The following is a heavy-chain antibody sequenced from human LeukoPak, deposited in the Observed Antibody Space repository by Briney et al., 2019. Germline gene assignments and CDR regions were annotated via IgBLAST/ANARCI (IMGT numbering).Heavy chain of an antibody. CDR1: ANTFTNYY. D-gene: IGHD1-1*01. J-gene: IGHJ4*02. CDR2: IRPNSGAT. V-gene: IGHV1-46*01. CDR3: AREQPDSGGFGH. Sequence: EASVKVSCKASANTFTNYYMHWVRQAPGQGLEWMGIIRPNSGATSYAQQFQGRVTMTTDTSTSTVYMELKNLKSDETAVYSCAREQPDSGGFGHWGQGTLVTVSS.